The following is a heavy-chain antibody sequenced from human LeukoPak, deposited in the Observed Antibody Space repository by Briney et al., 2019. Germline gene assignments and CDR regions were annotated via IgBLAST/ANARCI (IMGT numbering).Heavy chain of an antibody. CDR3: AKDPRRVARLITFGGGRPYYFDY. Sequence: GGSLRLSCAASGFTFSSYAMNWVRQAPGKGLEWVSAISDSGGGAYYADSVKGRFTISRDNSKNTLYLQMNSLRAEDTAVYYCAKDPRRVARLITFGGGRPYYFDYWGQGTLVTVSS. CDR2: ISDSGGGA. J-gene: IGHJ4*01. D-gene: IGHD3-16*01. CDR1: GFTFSSYA. V-gene: IGHV3-23*01.